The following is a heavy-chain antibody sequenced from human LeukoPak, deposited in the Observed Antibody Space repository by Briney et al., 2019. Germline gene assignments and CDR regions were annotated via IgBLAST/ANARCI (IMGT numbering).Heavy chain of an antibody. V-gene: IGHV3-7*01. CDR2: IKQDGSEK. CDR1: GFTFSSYW. Sequence: PGGSLRLSCAASGFTFSSYWMSLVRQAPGKGLEWVANIKQDGSEKYYVDSVKGRFTISRDNAKNSLYLQMNSLRAEDTAVYYCAREGIVGASWYYFDYWGQGTLVTVSS. CDR3: AREGIVGASWYYFDY. D-gene: IGHD1-26*01. J-gene: IGHJ4*02.